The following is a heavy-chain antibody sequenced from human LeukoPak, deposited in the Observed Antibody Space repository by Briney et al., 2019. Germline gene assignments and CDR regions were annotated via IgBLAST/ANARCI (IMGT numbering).Heavy chain of an antibody. J-gene: IGHJ4*02. CDR2: IWYDGSNK. V-gene: IGHV3-33*01. D-gene: IGHD4-23*01. CDR3: ARGEADYGGNFGDY. CDR1: GFTFSSYG. Sequence: GGSLRLSCAASGFTFSSYGMHWVRQAPGKGLEWVAVIWYDGSNKYYADSVKGRFTISRDNSKNMSYLQMNSLRAEDTAVYYCARGEADYGGNFGDYWGQGTLVTVSS.